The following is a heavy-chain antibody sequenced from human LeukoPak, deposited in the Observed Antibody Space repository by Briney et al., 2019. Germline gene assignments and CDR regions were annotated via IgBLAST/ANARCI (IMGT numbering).Heavy chain of an antibody. Sequence: GGSLRLSCSASGFTFSDYYMSWLRQAPGKGLEYLSYISGTSSDTNYADSVRGRFTISRDNAENSLYLQMNSLRVEDTAVYYCGRTARTPAYWGQGTLVTVSS. V-gene: IGHV3-11*06. D-gene: IGHD6-6*01. CDR3: GRTARTPAY. CDR1: GFTFSDYY. CDR2: ISGTSSDT. J-gene: IGHJ4*02.